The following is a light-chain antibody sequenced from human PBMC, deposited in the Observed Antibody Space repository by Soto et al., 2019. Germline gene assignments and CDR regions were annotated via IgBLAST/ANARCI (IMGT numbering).Light chain of an antibody. Sequence: EIVFTHSPATLSLSPGERATLSCRASQSVSSYLAWYQQKPGQAPRLLIYDASNRATGIPARFSGSGSGTDFTLTISSLEPEDFAVYYCQQRSNFGQGTRLEIK. V-gene: IGKV3-11*01. CDR2: DAS. CDR3: QQRSN. J-gene: IGKJ5*01. CDR1: QSVSSY.